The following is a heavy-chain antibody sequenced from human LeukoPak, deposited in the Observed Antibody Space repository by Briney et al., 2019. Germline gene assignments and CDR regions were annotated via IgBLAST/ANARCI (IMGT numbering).Heavy chain of an antibody. CDR3: ARVKMSPMGSSAYDY. V-gene: IGHV1-46*01. D-gene: IGHD1-26*01. CDR2: INPSGGST. Sequence: GASVKVSCKASGYTFTSYYMHWVRQAPGQGLEWMGIINPSGGSTSYAQKFQGRVTMTRDMSTSTVYMELSSLRSEDTAVYYCARVKMSPMGSSAYDYWGQGTLVTVSS. J-gene: IGHJ4*02. CDR1: GYTFTSYY.